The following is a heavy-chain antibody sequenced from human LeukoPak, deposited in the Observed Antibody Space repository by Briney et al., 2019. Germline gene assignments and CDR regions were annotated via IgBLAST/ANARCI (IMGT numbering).Heavy chain of an antibody. Sequence: TGGSLRLSCAASGFTFASYGMSWVRQAPGKGLEWVSAISNDGGGTQYADFVEGRFTISRDNSKNTLFLQMSSLRAEDTALYYCAKGSSGYFADLWGQGTLVTVSS. CDR2: ISNDGGGT. J-gene: IGHJ5*02. CDR1: GFTFASYG. CDR3: AKGSSGYFADL. V-gene: IGHV3-23*01. D-gene: IGHD3-22*01.